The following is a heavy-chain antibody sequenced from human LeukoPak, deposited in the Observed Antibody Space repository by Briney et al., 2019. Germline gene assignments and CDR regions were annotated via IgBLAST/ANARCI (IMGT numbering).Heavy chain of an antibody. D-gene: IGHD6-13*01. CDR3: AKDLRIAAAGTFGDY. CDR1: GFTFSSYA. CDR2: ISGSGGST. V-gene: IGHV3-23*01. Sequence: GGSLRPSCAASGFTFSSYAMSWVRQAPGKGLEWVSAISGSGGSTYYADSVKGRLTISRDNSKNTLYLQMNSLRAEDTAVYYCAKDLRIAAAGTFGDYWGQGTLVTVSS. J-gene: IGHJ4*02.